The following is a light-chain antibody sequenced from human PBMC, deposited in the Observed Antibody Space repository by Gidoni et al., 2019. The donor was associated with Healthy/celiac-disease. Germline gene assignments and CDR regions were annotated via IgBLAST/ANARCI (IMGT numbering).Light chain of an antibody. CDR2: QDS. Sequence: SYELTPPPSASVSPGPTASITCSGDKLGEKYACWYQQKPGESPVLVIYQDSKRPSGLPERFSGSNNGNTATMTISGTQAMEEADYYCQAGDSSTGVFGTGTKVTVL. CDR1: KLGEKY. J-gene: IGLJ1*01. CDR3: QAGDSSTGV. V-gene: IGLV3-1*01.